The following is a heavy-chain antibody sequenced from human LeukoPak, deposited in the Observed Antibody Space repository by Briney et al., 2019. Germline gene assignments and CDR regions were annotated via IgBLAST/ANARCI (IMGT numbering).Heavy chain of an antibody. CDR3: ARDLGVDILTGYRTVNWFDP. V-gene: IGHV4-59*01. J-gene: IGHJ5*02. D-gene: IGHD3-9*01. CDR1: GGSIGSNY. Sequence: PSETLSLTCTVSGGSIGSNYWTWIRQPPGKGLEYIGYIYYTGATNYNPSLKSRVTISVDTSKNQFSLKLSSVTAADTAVYYCARDLGVDILTGYRTVNWFDPWGQGTLVTVSS. CDR2: IYYTGAT.